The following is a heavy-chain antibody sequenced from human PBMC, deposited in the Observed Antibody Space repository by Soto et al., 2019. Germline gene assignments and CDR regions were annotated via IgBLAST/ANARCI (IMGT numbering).Heavy chain of an antibody. J-gene: IGHJ3*02. CDR2: ILVGGST. CDR3: AKATATGGGAFEI. Sequence: GGALRLSCAASGFICTSYDMSWVRQAPGKGLEWVSTILVGGSTHYEDSVKGRFTISRDGSKNTVYLQMNSLTAGDTAVYYCAKATATGGGAFEICGQGTMVTVSS. V-gene: IGHV3-23*01. D-gene: IGHD2-8*02. CDR1: GFICTSYD.